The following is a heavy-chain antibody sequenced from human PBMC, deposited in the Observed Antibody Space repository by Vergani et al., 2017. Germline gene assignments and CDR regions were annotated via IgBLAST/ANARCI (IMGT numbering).Heavy chain of an antibody. CDR2: IYYSGST. Sequence: QLQLQESGPGLVKPSATLSLTCSVSGASIRSSNYYWGWIRQPPGKGLEWIASIYYSGSTYYNPSLKSRVTISVDTYKNQFSLKLSSVTAADTVVYYCARQFWVSQGVGAFETWGRGTEVSVSS. CDR1: GASIRSSNYY. CDR3: ARQFWVSQGVGAFET. D-gene: IGHD3-16*01. V-gene: IGHV4-39*01. J-gene: IGHJ3*02.